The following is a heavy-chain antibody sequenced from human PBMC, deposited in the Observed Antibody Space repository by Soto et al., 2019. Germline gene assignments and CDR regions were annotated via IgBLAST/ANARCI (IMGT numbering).Heavy chain of an antibody. CDR1: GGSFSSYT. CDR2: IIPVLTIT. CDR3: ARRRYYGADCYKNYYFGMDV. D-gene: IGHD2-21*02. Sequence: QAQLVQSGAEVKKPGSSVRLSCSTSGGSFSSYTLNWVRQAPGQGLEWLGRIIPVLTITDYAQKFRGRLTITAGKSSNTAYMELTSLRSDDTAVYYCARRRYYGADCYKNYYFGMDVWGQGTTVTVSS. J-gene: IGHJ6*02. V-gene: IGHV1-69*02.